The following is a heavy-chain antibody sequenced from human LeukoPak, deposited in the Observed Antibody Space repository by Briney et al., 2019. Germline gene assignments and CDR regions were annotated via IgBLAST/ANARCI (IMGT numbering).Heavy chain of an antibody. J-gene: IGHJ5*02. CDR1: GYSFTSYW. Sequence: GESLKISCKGSGYSFTSYWIGWVRQMPGKGPEWMGIIYPGDSDTRYSPSFQGQVTISADKSISTAYLQWSSLKASDTAMYYCARHFLPQLPWFDPWGQGTLVTVSS. CDR3: ARHFLPQLPWFDP. V-gene: IGHV5-51*01. CDR2: IYPGDSDT. D-gene: IGHD1-26*01.